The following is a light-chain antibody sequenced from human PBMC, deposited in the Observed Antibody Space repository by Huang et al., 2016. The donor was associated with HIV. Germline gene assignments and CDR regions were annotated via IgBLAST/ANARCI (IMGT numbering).Light chain of an antibody. J-gene: IGKJ2*01. CDR3: QQYNNWPPGT. CDR1: QSVNIN. Sequence: ETVVTQSPATLYVSPGERATLSCRASQSVNINLAWYQQKPDQAPRLLIFGASTRATGISARFSGSGSGTEFTLTISSLQSEDFAIYYCQQYNNWPPGTFGQGTKLEIK. V-gene: IGKV3-15*01. CDR2: GAS.